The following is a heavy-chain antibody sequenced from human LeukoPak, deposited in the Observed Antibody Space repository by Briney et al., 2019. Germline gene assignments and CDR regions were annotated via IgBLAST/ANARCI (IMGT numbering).Heavy chain of an antibody. D-gene: IGHD2-15*01. CDR1: GGSINNYY. CDR2: IYTRGST. V-gene: IGHV4-4*07. J-gene: IGHJ3*02. Sequence: SETLSLTCTVSGGSINNYYWSWIRQPAGKGLEWIGRIYTRGSTNYNPSLKSRVTMSVDTSENQFSLKLSSVTAADTAVYYCARGRYCSADICSGGDAFDIWGQGTMASVSS. CDR3: ARGRYCSADICSGGDAFDI.